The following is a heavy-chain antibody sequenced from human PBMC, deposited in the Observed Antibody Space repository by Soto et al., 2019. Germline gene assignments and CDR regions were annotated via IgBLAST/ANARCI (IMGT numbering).Heavy chain of an antibody. CDR1: GFTFSSYG. CDR3: ATDTSTADY. Sequence: VQLVESGGGVVQPGRSLRLSCAASGFTFSSYGMHWVRQAPGKGLEWVAVISYDGSNKYYADSVKGRFTISRDNSKNTLYLQINSLRDEDTAVYYCATDTSTADYWGQGTLVTVSS. D-gene: IGHD3-22*01. CDR2: ISYDGSNK. V-gene: IGHV3-30*03. J-gene: IGHJ4*02.